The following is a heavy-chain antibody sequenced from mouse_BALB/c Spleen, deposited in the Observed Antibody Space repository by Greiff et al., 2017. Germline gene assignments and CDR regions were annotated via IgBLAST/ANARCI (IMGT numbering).Heavy chain of an antibody. CDR3: ARDYYGSSYYAMDY. CDR1: GFTFSSYG. CDR2: INSNGGST. D-gene: IGHD1-1*01. V-gene: IGHV5-6-3*01. J-gene: IGHJ4*01. Sequence: DVKLVESGGGLVQPGGSRKLSCAASGFTFSSYGMSWVRQTPDKRLELVATINSNGGSTYYPDSVKGRFTISRDNAKNTLYLQMSSLKSEDTAMYYCARDYYGSSYYAMDYWGQGTSVTVSS.